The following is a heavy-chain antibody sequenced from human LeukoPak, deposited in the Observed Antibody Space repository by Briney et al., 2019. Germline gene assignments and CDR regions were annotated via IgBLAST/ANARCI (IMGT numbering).Heavy chain of an antibody. CDR2: IYYSKNT. CDR3: ARGSDHYDSSGYRYFDL. D-gene: IGHD3-22*01. V-gene: IGHV4-39*07. Sequence: SETLSLTCTVSGGSISSSSAYWGWIRQPPGKGLEWIGSIYYSKNTYYNPSLKSRVTISADTSKNQFSLKLSSVTAADTAVYYCARGSDHYDSSGYRYFDLWGRGTLATVSS. CDR1: GGSISSSSAY. J-gene: IGHJ2*01.